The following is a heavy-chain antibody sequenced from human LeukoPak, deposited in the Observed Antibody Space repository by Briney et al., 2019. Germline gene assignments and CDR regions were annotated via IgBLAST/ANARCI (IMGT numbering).Heavy chain of an antibody. CDR3: TTGAPSFGELFDL. V-gene: IGHV3-15*01. Sequence: GGPLRLSCAASGFTFSNVWMSWVRQATGKGLEWVGRNKSKGDGGTTDYAAPVKVRFTISRDDSKNTLYLQMNSLKTEDTALYYCTTGAPSFGELFDLWGQGTLVTVSS. CDR2: NKSKGDGGTT. J-gene: IGHJ5*02. D-gene: IGHD3-10*01. CDR1: GFTFSNVW.